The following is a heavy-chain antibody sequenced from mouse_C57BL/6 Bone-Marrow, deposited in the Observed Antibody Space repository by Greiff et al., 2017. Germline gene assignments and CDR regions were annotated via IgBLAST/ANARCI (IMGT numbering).Heavy chain of an antibody. J-gene: IGHJ3*01. D-gene: IGHD1-1*01. CDR3: ARSGLRRFAY. V-gene: IGHV1-81*01. CDR1: GYTFTSYG. CDR2: IYPRSGNT. Sequence: QVQLQQSGAELARPGASVKLSCKASGYTFTSYGISWVKQSTGQGLEWIGEIYPRSGNTYYNEKFKGKATLTADKSSSTAYMELRSLTSEDSAVYFCARSGLRRFAYWGQGTLVTVSA.